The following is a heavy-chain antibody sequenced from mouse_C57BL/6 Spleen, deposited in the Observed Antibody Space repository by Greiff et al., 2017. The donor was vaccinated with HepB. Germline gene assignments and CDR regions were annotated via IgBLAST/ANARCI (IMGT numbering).Heavy chain of an antibody. J-gene: IGHJ2*01. D-gene: IGHD1-1*01. CDR2: LSDGGSNT. V-gene: IGHV5-4*01. CDR3: ARDYYYGGDYFDY. CDR1: GFTFSSYA. Sequence: EVKVVESGGGLVKPGGSLKLSCAASGFTFSSYAMSWVRQTPDKRLEWVATLSDGGSNTYYPDNVKGRFTISIDNAKNNLYLQMSHLKSEDTAMYYCARDYYYGGDYFDYWGQGTTLTVSS.